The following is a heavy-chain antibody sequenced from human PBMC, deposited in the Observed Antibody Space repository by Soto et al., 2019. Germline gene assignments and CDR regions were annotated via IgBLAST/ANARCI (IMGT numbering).Heavy chain of an antibody. J-gene: IGHJ6*03. CDR2: INPNSGGT. D-gene: IGHD2-15*01. V-gene: IGHV1-2*04. CDR1: GYTFTGYY. Sequence: ASVKVSCKASGYTFTGYYMHWVRQAPGQGLEWMGWINPNSGGTNYAQKFQGWVAMTRDTSISTAYMELSRLRSDDTAVYYCARGGVVVAATRGVIGYYYYYMDVWGKGTTVTVSS. CDR3: ARGGVVVAATRGVIGYYYYYMDV.